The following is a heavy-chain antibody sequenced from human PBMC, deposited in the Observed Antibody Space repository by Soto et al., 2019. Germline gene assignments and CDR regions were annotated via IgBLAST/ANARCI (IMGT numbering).Heavy chain of an antibody. J-gene: IGHJ4*02. V-gene: IGHV1-69*19. Sequence: QVQLVQSGAEVKKPGSSVKVSCKASGGTFSSYAISWVRQAPGQGLEWMGGIIPIFGTANYAQKFQGRVTITADESSSTAYMELSSLRSEDTAVYYCAGVGGPGYCSGGSCYYFAYWGQGTLVTVSS. CDR2: IIPIFGTA. CDR1: GGTFSSYA. CDR3: AGVGGPGYCSGGSCYYFAY. D-gene: IGHD2-15*01.